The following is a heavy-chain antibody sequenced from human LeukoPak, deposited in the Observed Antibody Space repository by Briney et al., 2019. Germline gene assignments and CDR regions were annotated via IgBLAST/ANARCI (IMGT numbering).Heavy chain of an antibody. V-gene: IGHV1-3*01. J-gene: IGHJ6*02. CDR1: GYTFTSYA. CDR3: ARKPIAAAGYYYYGMDV. D-gene: IGHD6-13*01. CDR2: INAGNGNT. Sequence: ASVKVSCKASGYTFTSYAMHWVRQAPGQRLEWMGWINAGNGNTKYSQKFQGRVTITRDTSASTAYMELSSLRSEDTAVYYCARKPIAAAGYYYYGMDVWGQGTTVTVSS.